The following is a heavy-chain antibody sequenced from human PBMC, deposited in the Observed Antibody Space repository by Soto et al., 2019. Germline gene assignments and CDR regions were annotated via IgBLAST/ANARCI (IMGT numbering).Heavy chain of an antibody. V-gene: IGHV1-69*13. D-gene: IGHD2-15*01. Sequence: SVKVSCKASGGTFSSYAISWVRQAPGQGLEWMGGIIPIFGTANYAQKFQGRVTITADESTSTAYMELSSLRSEDTAVYYCARKVVAVTHWFDPWGQGTLVTVSS. CDR1: GGTFSSYA. CDR2: IIPIFGTA. CDR3: ARKVVAVTHWFDP. J-gene: IGHJ5*02.